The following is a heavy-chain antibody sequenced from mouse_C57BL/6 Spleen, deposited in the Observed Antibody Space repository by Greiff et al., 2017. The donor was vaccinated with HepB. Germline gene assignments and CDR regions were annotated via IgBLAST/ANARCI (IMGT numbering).Heavy chain of an antibody. J-gene: IGHJ2*01. V-gene: IGHV1-82*01. Sequence: QVQLQQSGPELVKPGASVKISCKASGYAFSSSWMNWVKQRPGKGLEWIGRIYPGDGDTNYTGKFKGKATLTADNTSSTDYMQLSSLTSEDSAVYCCARQLRLPYFDYWGQGTTLTVSS. CDR1: GYAFSSSW. CDR3: ARQLRLPYFDY. CDR2: IYPGDGDT. D-gene: IGHD3-2*02.